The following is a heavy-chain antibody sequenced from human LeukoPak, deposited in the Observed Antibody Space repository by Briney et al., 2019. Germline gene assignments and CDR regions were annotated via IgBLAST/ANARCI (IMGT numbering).Heavy chain of an antibody. CDR2: ISYDGSNK. D-gene: IGHD2-8*02. V-gene: IGHV3-30*04. J-gene: IGHJ3*02. CDR1: GFTFSSYA. Sequence: PGGSLRLSCAASGFTFSSYAMHWVRQAPGKGLEWVAVISYDGSNKYYADSVKGRFTISRDNSKNTLYLQMNSLRAEDTAVYYCARGGLLAPDAFDIWGQGTMVTVSS. CDR3: ARGGLLAPDAFDI.